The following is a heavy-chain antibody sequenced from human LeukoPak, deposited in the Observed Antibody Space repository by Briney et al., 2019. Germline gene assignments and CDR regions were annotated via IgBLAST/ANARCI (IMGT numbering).Heavy chain of an antibody. CDR2: IRYDGSNK. D-gene: IGHD6-19*01. CDR3: ARNRVRLVLNYYYYMDV. CDR1: GFTFINYN. J-gene: IGHJ6*03. V-gene: IGHV3-30*02. Sequence: GGSLRLSCTTSGFTFINYNMNWVRQAPGKGLEWVAFIRYDGSNKYYADSVKGRFTISRDNSKNTLYLQMNSLRAEDTAVYYCARNRVRLVLNYYYYMDVWGKGTTVTISS.